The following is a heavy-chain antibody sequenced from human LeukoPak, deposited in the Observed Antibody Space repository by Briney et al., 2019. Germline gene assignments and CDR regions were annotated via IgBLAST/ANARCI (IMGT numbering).Heavy chain of an antibody. J-gene: IGHJ4*02. CDR2: ISWNSGSI. CDR1: GFTFDDYA. D-gene: IGHD3-22*01. CDR3: ARDNYYDSSGYYDY. V-gene: IGHV3-9*01. Sequence: GGSLRLSCAASGFTFDDYAMHWVRQAPGKGLEWVSGISWNSGSIGYADSVKGRFTISRDNSKNTLYLQMNSLGAEDTAVYYCARDNYYDSSGYYDYWGQGTLVTVSS.